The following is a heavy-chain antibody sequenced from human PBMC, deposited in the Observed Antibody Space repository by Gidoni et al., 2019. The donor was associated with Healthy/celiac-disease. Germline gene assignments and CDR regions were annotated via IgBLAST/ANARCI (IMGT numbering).Heavy chain of an antibody. Sequence: QLQLQESGSGLVKPSQTLSLTCAVSGGSISSGGYSWSWIRQPPGKGLEWIGYIYHSGSTYYNPSLKSRVTISVDRSKNQFSLKLSSVTAADTAVYYCARAKKGYCSSTSCYSDGYWYFDLWGRGTLVTVSS. CDR2: IYHSGST. CDR3: ARAKKGYCSSTSCYSDGYWYFDL. J-gene: IGHJ2*01. D-gene: IGHD2-2*01. CDR1: GGSISSGGYS. V-gene: IGHV4-30-2*01.